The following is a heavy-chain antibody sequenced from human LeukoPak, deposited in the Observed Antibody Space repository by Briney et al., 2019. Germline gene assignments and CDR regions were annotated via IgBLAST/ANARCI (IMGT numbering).Heavy chain of an antibody. CDR2: VYSDGDI. D-gene: IGHD6-6*01. CDR3: ARDTDRTSSRYFDY. CDR1: GFTISAYY. Sequence: GGSLRLSCAASGFTISAYYMSWVRQAPGKGLEWVSVVYSDGDIYYADSVKGRFIISRDIAKNTLNLQMNGLRPEDTAVYYCARDTDRTSSRYFDYWGQGTLVTVSS. J-gene: IGHJ4*02. V-gene: IGHV3-66*02.